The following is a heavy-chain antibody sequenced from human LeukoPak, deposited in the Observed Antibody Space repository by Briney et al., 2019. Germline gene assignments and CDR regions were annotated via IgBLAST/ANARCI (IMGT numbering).Heavy chain of an antibody. CDR2: IRYDGSNK. J-gene: IGHJ4*02. Sequence: GGSLRLSCAASEFTFSSYAMTWVRQAPGKGLEWVAFIRYDGSNKYYADSVKGRFTISRDNSKNTLYLQMNSLRAEDTAVYYCAKVAKGGLLRGNYFDYWGQGTLVTVSS. CDR1: EFTFSSYA. CDR3: AKVAKGGLLRGNYFDY. V-gene: IGHV3-30*02. D-gene: IGHD3-22*01.